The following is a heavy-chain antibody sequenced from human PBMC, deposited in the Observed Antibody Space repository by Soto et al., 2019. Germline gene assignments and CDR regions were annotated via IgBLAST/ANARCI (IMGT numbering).Heavy chain of an antibody. D-gene: IGHD3-10*01. Sequence: EVQLVESGGGLVQPGGSLRLSCAASGFTFSSYDMHWVRQATGKGLEWVSAIGTAGDTYYPGSVKGRFTISRENAKNSLYLQMNSLRAGDTAVYYCARVGGGGFGELSSWYFDLWGRGTLVTVSS. J-gene: IGHJ2*01. CDR1: GFTFSSYD. CDR2: IGTAGDT. CDR3: ARVGGGGFGELSSWYFDL. V-gene: IGHV3-13*01.